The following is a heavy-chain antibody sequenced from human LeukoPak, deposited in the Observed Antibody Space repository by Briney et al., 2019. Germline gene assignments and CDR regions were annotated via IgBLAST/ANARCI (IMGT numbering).Heavy chain of an antibody. CDR3: ARGAGGMIAIGDAFDI. Sequence: SETLSLTCTVSGGTISSYYWSWIRQPPGKGLEWIGYIYYSGSTNYNPSLKSRVTISVDTSKNQFSLKLSSVTAADTAVYYCARGAGGMIAIGDAFDIWGQRTMVTVSS. D-gene: IGHD3-22*01. V-gene: IGHV4-59*01. CDR2: IYYSGST. CDR1: GGTISSYY. J-gene: IGHJ3*02.